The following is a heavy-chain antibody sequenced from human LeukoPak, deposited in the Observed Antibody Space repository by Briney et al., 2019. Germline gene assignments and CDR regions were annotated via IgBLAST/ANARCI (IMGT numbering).Heavy chain of an antibody. Sequence: GGPLRLSCAASGFTFSSYAMSWVRQAPGKGLEWVSAISGSGGSTYYADSVKGRFTISRDNSKNTLYRQMNSLRAEDTAVYYCAKQTYDFWSGPRDYWGQGTLVTVSS. J-gene: IGHJ4*02. CDR1: GFTFSSYA. CDR2: ISGSGGST. D-gene: IGHD3-3*01. CDR3: AKQTYDFWSGPRDY. V-gene: IGHV3-23*01.